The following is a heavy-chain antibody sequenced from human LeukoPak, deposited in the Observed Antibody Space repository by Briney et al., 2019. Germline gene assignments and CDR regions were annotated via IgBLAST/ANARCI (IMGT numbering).Heavy chain of an antibody. V-gene: IGHV3-9*01. CDR1: GFTFGDYA. CDR3: ARASRLIQLWDRRSFDI. D-gene: IGHD5-18*01. CDR2: ISWNSDSI. Sequence: GGSLRLSCAASGFTFGDYAMHWVRQAPGKGLEWVSGISWNSDSIGYADSVKGRFTISRDNAKNSLYLQMNSLRAEDTALYYCARASRLIQLWDRRSFDIWGQGTMVTVSS. J-gene: IGHJ3*02.